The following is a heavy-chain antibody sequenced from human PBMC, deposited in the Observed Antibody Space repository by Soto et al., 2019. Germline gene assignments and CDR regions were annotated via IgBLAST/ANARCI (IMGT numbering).Heavy chain of an antibody. V-gene: IGHV3-74*01. CDR1: GLTFSSYW. J-gene: IGHJ4*02. CDR2: INTDGSST. Sequence: EVQLVESGGGLVQPGGSLRLSCAASGLTFSSYWMHWVRQAPGKGLVWVSRINTDGSSTTYADSVKGRFTISRDNTKNTLNRKRTGLGVEEPAVYYVARASGGNTHFAYGGKGTLVTVSS. CDR3: ARASGGNTHFAY. D-gene: IGHD1-26*01.